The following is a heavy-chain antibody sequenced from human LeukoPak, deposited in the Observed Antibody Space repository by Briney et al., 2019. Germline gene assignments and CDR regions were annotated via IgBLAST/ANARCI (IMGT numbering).Heavy chain of an antibody. Sequence: PSETLSLTCSVSDGSINSYYWNWIRRPPGKGLEWIGYIYYTGTTNYNPSLKSRVTISIDTSKNQFSLKLSFVTAADTAVYYCARGHGSGSLGSFDYWGQGTLVTVSS. J-gene: IGHJ4*02. D-gene: IGHD6-19*01. CDR2: IYYTGTT. V-gene: IGHV4-59*01. CDR1: DGSINSYY. CDR3: ARGHGSGSLGSFDY.